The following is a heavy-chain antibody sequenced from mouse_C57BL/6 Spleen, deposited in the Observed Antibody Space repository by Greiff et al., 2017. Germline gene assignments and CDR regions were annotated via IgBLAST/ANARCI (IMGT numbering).Heavy chain of an antibody. Sequence: EVKLMESGGDLVKPGGSLKLSCAASGFTFSSYGMSWVRQTPDKRLEWVATISSGGSYTSYPDSVKGRFTISRDNAKNTLYLQMSSLKSEDTAMYYCARSPYDYDVDWYFDVWGTGTTVTVSS. CDR3: ARSPYDYDVDWYFDV. CDR2: ISSGGSYT. J-gene: IGHJ1*03. CDR1: GFTFSSYG. V-gene: IGHV5-6*01. D-gene: IGHD2-4*01.